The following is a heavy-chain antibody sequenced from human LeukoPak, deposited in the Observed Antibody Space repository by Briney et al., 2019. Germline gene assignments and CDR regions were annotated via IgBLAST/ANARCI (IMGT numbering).Heavy chain of an antibody. Sequence: SETLSLTCTVSGYSISSGYHWGWIRQPPGKGLEWIASIYHSGTTYYNPSLKSRVTISVDMSKNQFSLKLSSVTAADTAVYYCAREGKLDYYYYYGMDVWGQGTTVTVSS. V-gene: IGHV4-38-2*02. J-gene: IGHJ6*02. CDR2: IYHSGTT. CDR1: GYSISSGYH. CDR3: AREGKLDYYYYYGMDV. D-gene: IGHD6-13*01.